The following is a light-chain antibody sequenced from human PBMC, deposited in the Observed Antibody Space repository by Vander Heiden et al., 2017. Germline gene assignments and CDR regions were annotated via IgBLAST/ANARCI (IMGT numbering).Light chain of an antibody. CDR2: AAS. CDR3: QQRSNWPAA. J-gene: IGKJ4*01. Sequence: TQSPATLSLSPGERATLSCMASLSVSSYLAWYQQKPGQAPTLLISAASNSATGVPARLSGSGSERDFTLTISMLEPEYVVIYCCQQRSNWPAAFGEGTMVEIK. CDR1: LSVSSY. V-gene: IGKV3-11*02.